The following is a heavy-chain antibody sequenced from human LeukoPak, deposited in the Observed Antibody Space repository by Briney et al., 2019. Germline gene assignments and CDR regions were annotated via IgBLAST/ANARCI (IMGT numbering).Heavy chain of an antibody. V-gene: IGHV3-49*04. CDR1: GFSFNSYW. J-gene: IGHJ5*02. CDR3: TRDIGGPDFWWFDP. D-gene: IGHD3-3*01. CDR2: IRSKAYGGTT. Sequence: GGSLRLSCAASGFSFNSYWMSWVRQAPGKGLEWVGFIRSKAYGGTTEYAASVKGRFTISRDDSKSIAYLQMNSLKTEDTAVYYCTRDIGGPDFWWFDPWGQGTLVTVSS.